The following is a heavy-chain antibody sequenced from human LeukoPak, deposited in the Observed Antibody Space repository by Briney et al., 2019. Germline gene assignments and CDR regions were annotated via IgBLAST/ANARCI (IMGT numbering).Heavy chain of an antibody. D-gene: IGHD3-16*01. CDR1: GFTVSSNY. CDR3: ARGLWSSYFDY. V-gene: IGHV3-66*01. Sequence: GGSLRLSCAASGFTVSSNYMSWVRQAPGKGLEWVSVIYSGGSTYYADSVKGRFTTSRDNSKNTLYLQMNSLRAEDTAVYYCARGLWSSYFDYWGQGTLVTVSS. CDR2: IYSGGST. J-gene: IGHJ4*02.